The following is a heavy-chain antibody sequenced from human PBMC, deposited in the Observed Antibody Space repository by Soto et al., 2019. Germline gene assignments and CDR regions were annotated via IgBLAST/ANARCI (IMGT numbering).Heavy chain of an antibody. CDR2: IIPILGIA. Sequence: QVQLVQSGAEVKKPGSSVKVSYKASGGTFSSYTISWVRQAPGQGLEWMGRIIPILGIANYAQKFQGRVTITADKSTSTAYMELSSLRSDDTAVYYCAREETTVVTPGFDYWGQGTLVTVSS. D-gene: IGHD4-17*01. CDR3: AREETTVVTPGFDY. CDR1: GGTFSSYT. J-gene: IGHJ4*02. V-gene: IGHV1-69*08.